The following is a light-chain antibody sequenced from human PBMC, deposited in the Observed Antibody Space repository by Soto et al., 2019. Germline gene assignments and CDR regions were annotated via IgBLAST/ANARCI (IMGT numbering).Light chain of an antibody. CDR2: GAS. Sequence: EIVMTQSPATLSVSPGERATLSCRASQSVSSNLAWYQQKPGQATRLLIYGASTRATGIPARFSGSGSGTEFTLTLSSLQSEDFAVYYCQQYTTFGQGTKLEIK. CDR1: QSVSSN. V-gene: IGKV3-15*01. CDR3: QQYTT. J-gene: IGKJ2*01.